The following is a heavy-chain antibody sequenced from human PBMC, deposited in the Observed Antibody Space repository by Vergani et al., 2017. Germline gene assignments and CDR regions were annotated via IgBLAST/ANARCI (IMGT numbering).Heavy chain of an antibody. CDR3: ARHTTYTDS. V-gene: IGHV5-51*01. J-gene: IGHJ4*02. Sequence: EVELVQSGPEMRKPGESLKISCKGSEYSFGNYWIGWVRQMPGKGLEWMGILYPADSDTRYSPSFQGQVTISADKSISTAFLQWDSLTASDTALYYCARHTTYTDSWGQGTLVTVSS. CDR2: LYPADSDT. D-gene: IGHD1-1*01. CDR1: EYSFGNYW.